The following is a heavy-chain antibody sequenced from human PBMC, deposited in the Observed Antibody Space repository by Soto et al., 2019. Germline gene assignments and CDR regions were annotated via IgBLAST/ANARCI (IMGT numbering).Heavy chain of an antibody. D-gene: IGHD3-10*01. CDR1: GFTFTTYY. V-gene: IGHV3-7*03. J-gene: IGHJ4*02. Sequence: VGSLRLSCAASGFTFTTYYMTWVRQAPGKGLEWVASIKNDGSEQYYVDSVKGRFTISRDNAKNSLYLQMNSLRAGDTALYYCSRENWFQDYWGQGTLVTVSS. CDR3: SRENWFQDY. CDR2: IKNDGSEQ.